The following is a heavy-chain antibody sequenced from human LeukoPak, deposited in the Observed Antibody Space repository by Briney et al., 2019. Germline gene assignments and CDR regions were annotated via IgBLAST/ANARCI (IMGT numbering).Heavy chain of an antibody. CDR2: IYSTGTI. V-gene: IGHV3-66*01. CDR3: VRDDRSSWFDH. CDR1: GFTVSDNQ. Sequence: PGGSLRLSCAASGFTVSDNQMSWVRQAPGQGLEWVSMIYSTGTIYYADSVKGRFTISRDNSKNTVYLQINSLRAEDTAVYYCVRDDRSSWFDHWGQEPWSPSPQ. J-gene: IGHJ5*02. D-gene: IGHD6-13*01.